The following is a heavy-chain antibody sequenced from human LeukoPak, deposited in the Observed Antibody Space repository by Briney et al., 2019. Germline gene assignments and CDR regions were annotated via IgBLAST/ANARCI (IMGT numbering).Heavy chain of an antibody. J-gene: IGHJ4*02. CDR3: ARDSPLYYDSSGYLRSHYYFDY. Sequence: LAGGSLRLSCAASGFTFRNYGTSWVRQAPGKGLEWVANIKQDGSEKYYVDSVKGRFTISRDNAKNSLYLQMNSLRVEDTAVYYCARDSPLYYDSSGYLRSHYYFDYWGQGTLVTVSS. CDR2: IKQDGSEK. V-gene: IGHV3-7*01. D-gene: IGHD3-22*01. CDR1: GFTFRNYG.